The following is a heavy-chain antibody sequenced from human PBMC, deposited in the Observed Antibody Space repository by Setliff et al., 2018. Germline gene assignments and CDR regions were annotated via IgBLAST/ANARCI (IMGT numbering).Heavy chain of an antibody. J-gene: IGHJ3*02. V-gene: IGHV1-2*04. CDR1: GYTFTGYY. CDR3: ARGPNSNYEGAFDI. Sequence: ASVKVSCKASGYTFTGYYMHWVRQAPGQGLEWMGWINPNSGGTNYAQKFQGWVTMTRDTSISTAYMALSRLRSDDTAVYYCARGPNSNYEGAFDIWGQGTMVTVSS. D-gene: IGHD4-4*01. CDR2: INPNSGGT.